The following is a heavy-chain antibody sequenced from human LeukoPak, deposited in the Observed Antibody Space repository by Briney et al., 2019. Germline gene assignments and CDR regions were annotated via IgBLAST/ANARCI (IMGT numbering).Heavy chain of an antibody. J-gene: IGHJ3*02. CDR3: ARHTRIVGATDAFDI. D-gene: IGHD1-26*01. V-gene: IGHV4-59*01. Sequence: SETLSLTCAVYGGSFSGYYWSWIRQPPGKGLEWIGYIYYSGSTNYNPSLKSRVTISVDTSKNQFSLKLSSVTAADTAVYYCARHTRIVGATDAFDIWGQGTMVTVSS. CDR1: GGSFSGYY. CDR2: IYYSGST.